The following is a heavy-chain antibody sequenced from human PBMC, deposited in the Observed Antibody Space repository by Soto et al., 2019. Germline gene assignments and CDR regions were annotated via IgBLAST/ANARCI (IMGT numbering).Heavy chain of an antibody. D-gene: IGHD4-17*01. V-gene: IGHV3-15*01. CDR3: SREFDYDDNNWFGP. CDR2: IKRKTDGGTT. J-gene: IGHJ5*02. CDR1: GFTFNNAW. Sequence: PGVSLRLSCAASGFTFNNAWMSWVRQAPGKGLEWVGRIKRKTDGGTTDYAAPVKGRFTISRDDSKNTLYLQMNSLKTEDTAVYYCSREFDYDDNNWFGPWGQGT.